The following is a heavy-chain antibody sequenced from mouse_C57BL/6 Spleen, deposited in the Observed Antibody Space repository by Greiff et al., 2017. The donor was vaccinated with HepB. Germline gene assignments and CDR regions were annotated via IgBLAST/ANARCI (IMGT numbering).Heavy chain of an antibody. J-gene: IGHJ3*01. CDR3: ARREGIAEEFAY. Sequence: DVKLVESGGGLVKPGGSLKLSCAASGFTFSDYGMHWVRQAPEKGLEWVAYISSGSSTIYYADTVKGRFTISRDNAKNTLFLQMTSLRSEDTAMYYCARREGIAEEFAYWGQGTLVTVSA. CDR1: GFTFSDYG. CDR2: ISSGSSTI. V-gene: IGHV5-17*01.